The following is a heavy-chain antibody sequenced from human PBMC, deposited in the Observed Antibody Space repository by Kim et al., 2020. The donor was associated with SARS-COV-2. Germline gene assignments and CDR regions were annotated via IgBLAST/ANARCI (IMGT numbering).Heavy chain of an antibody. Sequence: GGSLRLSCAASGFTFSSYGMHWVRQAPGKGLEWVAVISYDGSNKYYADSVKGRFTISRDNSKNTLYLQMNSLRAEDTAVYYCAKSVFLQYDYYYYGMDVWGQGTTVTVSS. J-gene: IGHJ6*02. CDR2: ISYDGSNK. V-gene: IGHV3-30*18. CDR3: AKSVFLQYDYYYYGMDV. CDR1: GFTFSSYG. D-gene: IGHD4-4*01.